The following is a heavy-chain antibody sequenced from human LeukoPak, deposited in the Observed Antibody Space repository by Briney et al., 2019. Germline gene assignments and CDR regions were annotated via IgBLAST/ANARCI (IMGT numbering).Heavy chain of an antibody. Sequence: ASVKVSCKASGYTFTSYGISWVRQAPGQGLEWMGWIGAYNGNTNYAQKLQGRVTMTTDTSTSTAYIELRSLRSDDTAVYYCAREPDYGDYVFDYWGQGTLVTVSS. J-gene: IGHJ4*02. CDR3: AREPDYGDYVFDY. V-gene: IGHV1-18*01. D-gene: IGHD4-17*01. CDR2: IGAYNGNT. CDR1: GYTFTSYG.